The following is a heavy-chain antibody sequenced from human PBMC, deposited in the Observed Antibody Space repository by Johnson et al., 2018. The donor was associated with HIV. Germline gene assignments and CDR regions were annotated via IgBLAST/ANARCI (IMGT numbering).Heavy chain of an antibody. CDR1: GFTVSSNY. D-gene: IGHD3-10*01. V-gene: IGHV3-23*04. CDR2: ISGSGGST. Sequence: VQLVESGGGLVQPGGSLRLSCAASGFTVSSNYMSWVRQAPGKGLEWVSAISGSGGSTYYADSVKGRFTISRDNSKNTLYLQMNSLRAEDTAVYYCAKSGGGPYAFDIWGQGTMVTVSS. J-gene: IGHJ3*02. CDR3: AKSGGGPYAFDI.